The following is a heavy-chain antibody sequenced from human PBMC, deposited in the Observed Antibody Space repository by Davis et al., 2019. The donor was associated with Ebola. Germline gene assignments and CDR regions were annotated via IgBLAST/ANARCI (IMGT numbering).Heavy chain of an antibody. V-gene: IGHV1-8*01. CDR2: MNPNSENK. CDR1: GYTFTTYD. CDR3: SRGGYFDWLTRWHYYGMDV. Sequence: AASVKVSCKASGYTFTTYDIHWVRQATGQGLEWMGWMNPNSENKGHDQKLQGRVTMTRSTSISTAYMELSSLRSEDTAVYYCSRGGYFDWLTRWHYYGMDVWGQGTTVTVSS. D-gene: IGHD3-9*01. J-gene: IGHJ6*02.